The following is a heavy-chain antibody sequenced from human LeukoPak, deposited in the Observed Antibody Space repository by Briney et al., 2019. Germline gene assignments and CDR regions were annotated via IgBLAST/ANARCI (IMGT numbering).Heavy chain of an antibody. CDR1: GGSISSGDYY. V-gene: IGHV4-30-4*08. Sequence: SETLSLTCTVSGGSISSGDYYWSWLRQPPGKGLEWIGYIYYSGSTYYNPSLKSRVTISVDTSKNQSSLKLSSVTAADTAVYYCARNYQLLSPWFDPWGQGTLVTVSS. J-gene: IGHJ5*02. CDR2: IYYSGST. CDR3: ARNYQLLSPWFDP. D-gene: IGHD2-2*01.